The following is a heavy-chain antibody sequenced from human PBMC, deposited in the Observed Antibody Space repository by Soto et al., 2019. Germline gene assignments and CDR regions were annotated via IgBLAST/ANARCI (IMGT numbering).Heavy chain of an antibody. CDR1: GFTYSNYG. J-gene: IGHJ4*02. D-gene: IGHD5-12*01. Sequence: PGGSLRLSCAASGFTYSNYGMNWVRQAPGKGLEWVSALSASGANTYYADSVKGRFTISRDNSKNTLYLQMNSLRAEDTALYYCAKETRSRGPFDYWGRGTLVTVSS. CDR2: LSASGANT. CDR3: AKETRSRGPFDY. V-gene: IGHV3-23*01.